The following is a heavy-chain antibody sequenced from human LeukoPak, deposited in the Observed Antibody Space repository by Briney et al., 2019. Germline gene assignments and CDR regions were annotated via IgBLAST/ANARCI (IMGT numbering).Heavy chain of an antibody. CDR1: GYTFTGYY. J-gene: IGHJ4*02. V-gene: IGHV1-2*02. CDR3: ARIGSRSGSLPFDY. D-gene: IGHD3-10*01. CDR2: INPNSGGT. Sequence: ASVKVSCKASGYTFTGYYMHWVRQAPGQGLEWMGWINPNSGGTNYAQKFQGRVTMTRDTSISTAYMELSRLRSDDTAVYYCARIGSRSGSLPFDYWGQGTLVTVSS.